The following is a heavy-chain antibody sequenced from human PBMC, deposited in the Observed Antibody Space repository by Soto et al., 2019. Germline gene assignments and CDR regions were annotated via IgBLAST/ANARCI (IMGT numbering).Heavy chain of an antibody. CDR2: LYNSERT. CDR1: GGSISGYS. CDR3: AREPLAHSYFDL. V-gene: IGHV4-4*07. Sequence: QVQLQESGPGLVKPSENLSLTCTVSGGSISGYSWSWIRQPAGKGLEWIGRLYNSERTNYNPSLKSRVTMSMDTSKNQFSLKLTSVTAADTAVYFCAREPLAHSYFDLWGQGTLVTVSS. J-gene: IGHJ4*02.